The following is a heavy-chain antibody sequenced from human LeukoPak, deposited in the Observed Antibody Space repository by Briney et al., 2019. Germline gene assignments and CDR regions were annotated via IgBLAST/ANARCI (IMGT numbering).Heavy chain of an antibody. J-gene: IGHJ4*02. CDR1: GFTFSSYG. D-gene: IGHD6-6*01. CDR2: ISGSGGST. V-gene: IGHV3-23*01. Sequence: GGSLRLSCAASGFTFSSYGMSWVRQAPGKGLEWVSAISGSGGSTYYADSVKGRFTISRDNSKNTLYLQMNSLRAEDTAVYYCAKDPRQLVLTSFDYWGQGTLVTVSS. CDR3: AKDPRQLVLTSFDY.